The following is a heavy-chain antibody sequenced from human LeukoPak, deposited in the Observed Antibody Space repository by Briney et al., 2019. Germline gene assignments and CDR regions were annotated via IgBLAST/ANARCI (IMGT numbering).Heavy chain of an antibody. D-gene: IGHD6-13*01. CDR3: ARDSVWIAAAGPPDYYYGMDV. CDR2: ISYDGSNK. Sequence: TGGSLRLSCAASGFTFSSYGMHWVRQAPGKGLEWVAVISYDGSNKYYADSVKGRFTISRDNSKNTLYLQMNSLRAEDTAVYYCARDSVWIAAAGPPDYYYGMDVWGQGTTVTVSS. V-gene: IGHV3-30*03. CDR1: GFTFSSYG. J-gene: IGHJ6*02.